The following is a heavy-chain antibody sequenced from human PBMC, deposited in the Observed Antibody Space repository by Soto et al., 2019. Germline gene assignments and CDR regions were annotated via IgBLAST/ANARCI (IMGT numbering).Heavy chain of an antibody. J-gene: IGHJ4*01. Sequence: QVQLQASGPGLVKPSQPLSIIRTVSGGSINSGGYYWNWIRQHPGKGLECLRNIFYSGSTYYNPFLRCRVTISADSSVNQLPLNLSSVTAADTAVYFWARGYRQSGYTSSWLFYYWGHGTLVNVSS. D-gene: IGHD6-13*01. V-gene: IGHV4-31*03. CDR1: GGSINSGGYY. CDR2: IFYSGST. CDR3: ARGYRQSGYTSSWLFYY.